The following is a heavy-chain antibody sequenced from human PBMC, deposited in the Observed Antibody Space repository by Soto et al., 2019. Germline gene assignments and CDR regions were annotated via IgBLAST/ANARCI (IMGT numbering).Heavy chain of an antibody. J-gene: IGHJ3*02. CDR1: GFTFSNAW. V-gene: IGHV3-15*01. CDR3: TTDEWFRLLDAFDI. D-gene: IGHD3-3*01. Sequence: PGGSLRLSCAASGFTFSNAWMSWVRQAPGKGLEWVGRIKSKTDGGTTDYAAPVKGRFTISRDDSKNTLYLQMNSLKTEDTAVYYCTTDEWFRLLDAFDIWGQGTMVTVSS. CDR2: IKSKTDGGTT.